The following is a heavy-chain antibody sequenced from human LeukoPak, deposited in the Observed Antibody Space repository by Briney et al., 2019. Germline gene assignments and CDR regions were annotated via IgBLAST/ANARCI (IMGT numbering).Heavy chain of an antibody. V-gene: IGHV3-53*01. J-gene: IGHJ4*02. CDR2: IYSGGST. CDR1: GFTVSSNY. D-gene: IGHD6-6*01. Sequence: GGSLRLSCAASGFTVSSNYMSWVRQAPGKGLEWVSVIYSGGSTYYADSVKGRFTISRDNSKNTLYLQMDSLRAEDTAVYYCANSYTSSSRTPFDCWGQGTLVTVSS. CDR3: ANSYTSSSRTPFDC.